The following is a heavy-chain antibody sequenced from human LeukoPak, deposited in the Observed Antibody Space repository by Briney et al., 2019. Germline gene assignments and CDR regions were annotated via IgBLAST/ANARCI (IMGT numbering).Heavy chain of an antibody. CDR3: ARGHVGDDWPCFDF. V-gene: IGHV3-66*01. D-gene: IGHD1-26*01. CDR1: GFTVTTNY. J-gene: IGHJ4*02. Sequence: GGSLRLSCAASGFTVTTNYMSWVRQAPGKGLEWVSVIYSGGSTFYADSVRGRLTISRDSSKNTLYLQMNSLRAEDTAVYYCARGHVGDDWPCFDFWGQGTLVTVSS. CDR2: IYSGGST.